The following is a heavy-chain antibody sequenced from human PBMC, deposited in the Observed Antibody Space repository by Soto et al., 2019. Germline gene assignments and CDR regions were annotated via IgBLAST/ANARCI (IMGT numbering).Heavy chain of an antibody. CDR1: GFTFSSYA. J-gene: IGHJ5*02. D-gene: IGHD3-16*01. V-gene: IGHV3-30-3*01. Sequence: QVQLVESGGGVVQPGRSLRLSCAASGFTFSSYAMHWVRQAPGKGLEWVAVISYDGSNKYYADSVKGRFTISRDNSKNTLYLQMNSLRAEDTAVYYCARDHGAGAGDRRGNWFDPWGQGTLVTVSS. CDR3: ARDHGAGAGDRRGNWFDP. CDR2: ISYDGSNK.